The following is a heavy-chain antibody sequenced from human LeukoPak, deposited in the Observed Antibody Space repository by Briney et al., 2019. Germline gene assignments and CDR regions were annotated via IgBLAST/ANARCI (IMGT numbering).Heavy chain of an antibody. J-gene: IGHJ4*02. D-gene: IGHD4-17*01. V-gene: IGHV3-30*18. CDR1: GFTFSNYG. CDR2: ISYDGSMT. Sequence: QAGGSLRLSCVASGFTFSNYGMHWVREAPGKGLECVALISYDGSMTYYPDSVKGRFTISRDNSKNTLYLQMNSLRPEDTGVYYCANLYGDYPDYWGQGTLVTVSS. CDR3: ANLYGDYPDY.